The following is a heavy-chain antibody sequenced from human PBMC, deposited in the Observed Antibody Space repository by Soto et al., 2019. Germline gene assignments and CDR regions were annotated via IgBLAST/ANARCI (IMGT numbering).Heavy chain of an antibody. D-gene: IGHD6-19*01. Sequence: ASVTVSCKVSGYTITELSMHWVRQAPGKGLEWMGGFDPEDGETIYAQKFQGRVTMTEDTSTDTAYMELSSLRSEDTAVYYCAPLPAVGIAVAGSSSAFDIWGQGTMVTVSS. J-gene: IGHJ3*02. CDR1: GYTITELS. CDR3: APLPAVGIAVAGSSSAFDI. CDR2: FDPEDGET. V-gene: IGHV1-24*01.